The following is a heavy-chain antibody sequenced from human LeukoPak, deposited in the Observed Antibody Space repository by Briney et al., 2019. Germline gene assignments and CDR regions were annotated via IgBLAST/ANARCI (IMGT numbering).Heavy chain of an antibody. CDR2: INSDGSST. CDR1: GFTFSSYW. Sequence: GGFLRLSCAASGFTFSSYWMHWVRRAPGKGLVWVSRINSDGSSTSYADSVKGRFTISRDNAKNTLYLQMNSLRAEDTAVYYCARAHIYGDSCFDYWGQGTLVTVSS. D-gene: IGHD4-17*01. CDR3: ARAHIYGDSCFDY. J-gene: IGHJ4*02. V-gene: IGHV3-74*01.